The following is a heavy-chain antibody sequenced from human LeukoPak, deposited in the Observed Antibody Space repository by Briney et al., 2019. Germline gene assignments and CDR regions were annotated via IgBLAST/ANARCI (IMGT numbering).Heavy chain of an antibody. CDR1: GFTFSSYE. CDR3: ARGAQWYYDSSGYYYAGHYFDY. V-gene: IGHV3-48*03. D-gene: IGHD3-22*01. Sequence: GGSLRLSCAASGFTFSSYEMNWVRPAPGKGLEWVSYISSSGSTIYYADSVKGRFTISRDNAKNTLYLQMNSLRAEDKAVYYCARGAQWYYDSSGYYYAGHYFDYWGQGTLVTVSS. J-gene: IGHJ4*02. CDR2: ISSSGSTI.